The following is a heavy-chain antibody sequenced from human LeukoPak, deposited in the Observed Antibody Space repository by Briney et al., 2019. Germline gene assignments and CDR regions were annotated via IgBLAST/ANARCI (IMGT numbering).Heavy chain of an antibody. CDR2: IYYSGST. Sequence: PSETLSLTCTVSGGAISSYYWSWIRQPPGKGLEWIGYIYYSGSTNYNPSLKSRVTISVDTSKNQFSLKLSSVTAADTAVYYCAREGYSSSWYGPADYWGQGTLVTVSS. J-gene: IGHJ4*02. CDR3: AREGYSSSWYGPADY. D-gene: IGHD6-13*01. CDR1: GGAISSYY. V-gene: IGHV4-59*01.